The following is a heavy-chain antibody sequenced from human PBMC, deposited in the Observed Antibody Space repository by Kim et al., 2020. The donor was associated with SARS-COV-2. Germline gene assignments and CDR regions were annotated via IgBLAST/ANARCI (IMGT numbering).Heavy chain of an antibody. V-gene: IGHV3-23*01. J-gene: IGHJ3*02. CDR2: ITGSGDVA. Sequence: GGSLRLSCAASGFSFRNYGMSWVRQAPGQGLEWVTGITGSGDVAVYADSVKGRFTTSRDNSKTTVYLEMDNLAAEDTAIYLCAKSVISGVGSYYDIWG. D-gene: IGHD1-26*01. CDR3: AKSVISGVGSYYDI. CDR1: GFSFRNYG.